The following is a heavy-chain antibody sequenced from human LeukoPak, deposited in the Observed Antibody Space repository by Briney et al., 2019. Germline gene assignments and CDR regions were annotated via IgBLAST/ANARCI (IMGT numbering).Heavy chain of an antibody. CDR1: GFTFSGYG. D-gene: IGHD3-22*01. Sequence: GGSLRLSCAASGFTFSGYGMHWVRQAPGKGLEWVAHILYDGSNNYCADSVKGRFTISRDNSKNTLYLQMNSLRAEDTAVYYCTTDYGSSGSTQWGQGTMVTVSS. V-gene: IGHV3-33*01. CDR2: ILYDGSNN. J-gene: IGHJ3*01. CDR3: TTDYGSSGSTQ.